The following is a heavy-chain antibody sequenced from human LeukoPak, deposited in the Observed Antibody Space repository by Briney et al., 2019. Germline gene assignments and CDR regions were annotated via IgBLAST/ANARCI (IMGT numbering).Heavy chain of an antibody. D-gene: IGHD3-16*01. V-gene: IGHV4-59*01. CDR1: GGSISSYY. CDR3: ARITSAKEYGDAFLV. CDR2: IYYSGST. J-gene: IGHJ3*01. Sequence: PSETLSLTCTVSGGSISSYYWSWIRQPPGKGLEWIGYIYYSGSTNYNPSLKSRVTISVDTSKNQFSLKLSSVTAADTAVYYCARITSAKEYGDAFLVWGQGTMVTVSS.